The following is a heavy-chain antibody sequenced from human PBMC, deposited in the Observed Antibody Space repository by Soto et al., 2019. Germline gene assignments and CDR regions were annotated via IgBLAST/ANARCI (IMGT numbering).Heavy chain of an antibody. V-gene: IGHV3-48*03. CDR2: IHPSGQPI. D-gene: IGHD1-26*01. Sequence: GWSLRLSCAASGFTFSSSEMYWVRQAPGKGLEWVSYIHPSGQPIFYADSVKGRFTISRDNAKNSLYLQMSSLRAEDSAVYYCDRRASHWGQGTTVTVSS. CDR1: GFTFSSSE. CDR3: DRRASH. J-gene: IGHJ6*02.